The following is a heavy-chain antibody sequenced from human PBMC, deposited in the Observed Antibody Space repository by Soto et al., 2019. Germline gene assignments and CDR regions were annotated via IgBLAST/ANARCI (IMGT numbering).Heavy chain of an antibody. CDR2: ISIGSGSI. D-gene: IGHD3-22*01. Sequence: EVQLVESGGGLVQPGGSRRVSCAASGFSFSNYAMNWVRQAPGKGLEWVSYISIGSGSIFYADSVKGRFTISRDDAKNSLYMQMNTLRHEDTAVYYCVRDDRWAFDFWGQGTMVIVSS. CDR3: VRDDRWAFDF. CDR1: GFSFSNYA. J-gene: IGHJ3*01. V-gene: IGHV3-48*02.